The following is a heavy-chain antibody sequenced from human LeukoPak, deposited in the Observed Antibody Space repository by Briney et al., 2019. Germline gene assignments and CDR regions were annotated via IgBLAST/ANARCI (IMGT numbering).Heavy chain of an antibody. CDR2: IYSGGDI. V-gene: IGHV3-66*01. J-gene: IGHJ4*02. CDR3: AREPDGLATKRPFDY. D-gene: IGHD5-12*01. Sequence: PGGSLRLSCAASGLTVSGSYMSWVRQAPGVGLEWVSLIYSGGDIYYADSVKGRFTISRDTSKNILYLQMNSLRAEDTAVYYCAREPDGLATKRPFDYWGQGTLVTVSS. CDR1: GLTVSGSY.